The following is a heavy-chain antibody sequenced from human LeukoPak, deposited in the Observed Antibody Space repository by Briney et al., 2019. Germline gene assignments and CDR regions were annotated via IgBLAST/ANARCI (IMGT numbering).Heavy chain of an antibody. CDR3: ARGGFSGYESAYYYYGMGV. CDR1: GGSISTYY. D-gene: IGHD5-12*01. J-gene: IGHJ6*02. CDR2: IYYGGSA. Sequence: SETLSLTCTVSGGSISTYYWSWIRQPPGKGLEWLGYIYYGGSADYNPSLESRITISIDTSKNQLSLKLGSVTASDTAVYYCARGGFSGYESAYYYYGMGVWGQGTTVTVSS. V-gene: IGHV4-59*01.